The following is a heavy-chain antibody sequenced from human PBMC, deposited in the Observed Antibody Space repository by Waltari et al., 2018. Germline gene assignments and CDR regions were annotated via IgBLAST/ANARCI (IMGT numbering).Heavy chain of an antibody. CDR3: AVYCSSTSCLFDY. V-gene: IGHV1-2*06. CDR2: INPNSGGT. D-gene: IGHD2-2*01. Sequence: QVQLVQSGAEVKKPGASVKVSCKASGYTFTGYYMHWAQQAPGQGLEWMGRINPNSGGTNYAQKFQGRVTMTRDTSISTAYMELSRLRSDDTAVYYCAVYCSSTSCLFDYWGQGTLVTVSS. CDR1: GYTFTGYY. J-gene: IGHJ4*02.